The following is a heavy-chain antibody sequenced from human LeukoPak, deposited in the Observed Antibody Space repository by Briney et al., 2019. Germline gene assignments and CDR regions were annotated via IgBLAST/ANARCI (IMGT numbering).Heavy chain of an antibody. D-gene: IGHD6-13*01. J-gene: IGHJ4*02. CDR3: AKEGRVAADTGDYLDY. CDR1: GFTFSSYA. V-gene: IGHV3-23*01. Sequence: GGSLRLSCAASGFTFSSYAMSWVRQAPGKGLEWVSGISGSGDTTKYADSVKGRFTISRDNSKNTLYLQMNSLRADDTAVYYCAKEGRVAADTGDYLDYWGQGTLVTVSS. CDR2: ISGSGDTT.